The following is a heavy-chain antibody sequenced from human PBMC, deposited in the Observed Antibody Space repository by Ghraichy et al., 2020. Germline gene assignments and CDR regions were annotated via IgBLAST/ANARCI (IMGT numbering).Heavy chain of an antibody. V-gene: IGHV1-18*01. J-gene: IGHJ5*02. D-gene: IGHD2-2*01. CDR3: ARDPGTSPGDDWFDP. CDR1: GDTFRIHG. Sequence: ASVKVSCKASGDTFRIHGISWVRQASGQGLEWMGWIDFNKGNTNYAQKFQGRATMITDTSTSTVYMELRSLRLEDTAVYYCARDPGTSPGDDWFDPWGQGILVTVSS. CDR2: IDFNKGNT.